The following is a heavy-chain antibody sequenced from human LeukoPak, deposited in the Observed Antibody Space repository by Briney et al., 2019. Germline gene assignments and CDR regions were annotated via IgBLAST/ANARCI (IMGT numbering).Heavy chain of an antibody. J-gene: IGHJ3*02. CDR3: ATDRTVTTEAATSEAFDI. CDR1: GYTLTELS. CDR2: FDPEDGET. V-gene: IGHV1-24*01. D-gene: IGHD4-11*01. Sequence: ASVKVSCKVSGYTLTELSMHWVRQAPGKGLEWMGGFDPEDGETIYAQKFQGRVTMTEDTSTDTAYMELSSLRSEDTAVYYCATDRTVTTEAATSEAFDIWGQGTMVTVSS.